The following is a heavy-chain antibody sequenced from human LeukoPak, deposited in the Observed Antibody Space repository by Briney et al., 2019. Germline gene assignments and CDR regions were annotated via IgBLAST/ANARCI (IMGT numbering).Heavy chain of an antibody. D-gene: IGHD6-13*01. V-gene: IGHV4-39*07. CDR2: VYYSGNT. CDR1: GGSISSSNYY. J-gene: IGHJ5*02. Sequence: SETLSLTCTVSGGSISSSNYYWGWIRQPPGKVLECIGSVYYSGNTYYNPSLKSRVTISVDTSKNQFSLKLSSVTAADTAVYYCARAVTSSSSWYKWVNWFDPWGQGTLVTVSS. CDR3: ARAVTSSSSWYKWVNWFDP.